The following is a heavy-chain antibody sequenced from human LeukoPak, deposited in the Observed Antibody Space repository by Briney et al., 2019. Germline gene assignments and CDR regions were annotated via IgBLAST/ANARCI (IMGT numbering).Heavy chain of an antibody. J-gene: IGHJ4*02. CDR1: GFTFSNYG. V-gene: IGHV3-33*01. CDR3: ARSYYYDSSHTADY. D-gene: IGHD3-22*01. Sequence: PGGSLRLSCAASGFTFSNYGMHWVRQAPGKGLEWVAYIWYGGSDKYYTDSVKGRFTISRDNSENTLYLQMNSLRAEDTAVYYCARSYYYDSSHTADYWGQGTLVTVSS. CDR2: IWYGGSDK.